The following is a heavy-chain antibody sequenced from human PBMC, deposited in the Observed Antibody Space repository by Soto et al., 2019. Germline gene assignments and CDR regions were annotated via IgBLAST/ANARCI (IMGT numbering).Heavy chain of an antibody. CDR3: TRVGKFDY. Sequence: GGSLRLSCTGSGFTFADYTMSWVRQAPGKGLEWVGLIRSEANGGTTHYAASVHGGFIISRDDSRGVAFLQMNNLKSEDTAVYYCTRVGKFDYWGQGTLVTVSS. J-gene: IGHJ4*02. CDR1: GFTFADYT. V-gene: IGHV3-49*04. D-gene: IGHD1-26*01. CDR2: IRSEANGGTT.